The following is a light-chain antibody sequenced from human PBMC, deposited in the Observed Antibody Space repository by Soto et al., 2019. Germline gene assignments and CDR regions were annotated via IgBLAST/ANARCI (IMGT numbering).Light chain of an antibody. Sequence: EIVLTQSPGTLSLSPGERAALCCRASQTVSSTYIAWYQQSPGQPPRLLIYGASSRATGIPDRFSGSGSGTDFTLTISRLEPEDFAVYFCQQYGRSPPFTFGQGTKVEIK. CDR3: QQYGRSPPFT. CDR2: GAS. CDR1: QTVSSTY. J-gene: IGKJ2*01. V-gene: IGKV3-20*01.